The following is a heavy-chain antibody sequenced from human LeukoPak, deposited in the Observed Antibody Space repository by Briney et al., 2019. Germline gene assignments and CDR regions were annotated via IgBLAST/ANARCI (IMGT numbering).Heavy chain of an antibody. CDR3: ARDSLYFFDY. Sequence: GGSLRLSCEASGFTFNTYSMNWARQAPGKGLEWVSSIDSSGGYMFYADSVKGRFTISRDNAKNSLYLQMNSLRAEDTAFYYCARDSLYFFDYWGQGTLVTVSS. V-gene: IGHV3-21*01. CDR1: GFTFNTYS. J-gene: IGHJ4*02. CDR2: IDSSGGYM.